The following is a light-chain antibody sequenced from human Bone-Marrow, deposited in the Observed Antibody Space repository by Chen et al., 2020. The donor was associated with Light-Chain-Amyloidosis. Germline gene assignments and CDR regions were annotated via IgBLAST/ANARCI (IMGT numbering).Light chain of an antibody. CDR2: DVN. V-gene: IGLV2-11*01. J-gene: IGLJ1*01. CDR1: SSDVGGYES. CDR3: CSYAGSSPYV. Sequence: QSALTQPRSVSGSPGQSVTISCTGTSSDVGGYESVSWYQQHPGEAPKFLIYDVNKRPSGVPDRFSGSKSGNSASLTISGLQTEDEADYFCCSYAGSSPYVFGTGTTVTVL.